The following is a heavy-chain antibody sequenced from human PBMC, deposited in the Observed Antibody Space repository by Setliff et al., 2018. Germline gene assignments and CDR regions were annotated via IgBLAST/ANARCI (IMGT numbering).Heavy chain of an antibody. J-gene: IGHJ4*01. CDR2: INHDGSST. CDR3: ARDSWGPDY. Sequence: PSETLSLSCAASGFTFTSYWMHWVRQAPGKGLVWVSRINHDGSSTNYADSVKGRFTISRDNAKNTLYLQMNSLRAEDTAVYYCARDSWGPDYWGQGTLVTVSS. D-gene: IGHD3-16*01. V-gene: IGHV3-74*01. CDR1: GFTFTSYW.